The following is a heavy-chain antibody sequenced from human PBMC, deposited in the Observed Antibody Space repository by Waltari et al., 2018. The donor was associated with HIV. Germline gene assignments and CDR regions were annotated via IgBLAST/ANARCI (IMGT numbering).Heavy chain of an antibody. V-gene: IGHV3-33*01. CDR1: GFTFSSYG. CDR2: IWYDGSNK. CDR3: ARDPYYYDSSGYHGRFDY. J-gene: IGHJ4*02. Sequence: QVQLVESGGGVVQPGRSLRLSCAASGFTFSSYGLHWVRPAPGQALEWVAVIWYDGSNKYYADSVKGRFTISRDNSKNTLYLQMNSLRAEDTAVYYCARDPYYYDSSGYHGRFDYWGQGTLVTVSS. D-gene: IGHD3-22*01.